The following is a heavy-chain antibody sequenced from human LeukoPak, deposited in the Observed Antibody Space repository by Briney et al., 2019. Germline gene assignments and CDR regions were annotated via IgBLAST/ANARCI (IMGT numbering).Heavy chain of an antibody. CDR3: ARDATHYYYGMDV. CDR1: GFTFSSYA. V-gene: IGHV3-30*04. Sequence: PGGSLRLSCAASGFTFSSYAMHRVRQTPGKGLEWVAVISYDGSNKYYADSVKGRFTISRDNSKNTLYLQMNSLRAEDTAVYYRARDATHYYYGMDVWGQGTTVTVSS. J-gene: IGHJ6*02. CDR2: ISYDGSNK.